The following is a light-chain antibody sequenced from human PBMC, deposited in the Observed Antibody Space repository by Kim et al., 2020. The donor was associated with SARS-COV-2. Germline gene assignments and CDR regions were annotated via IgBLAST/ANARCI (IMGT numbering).Light chain of an antibody. J-gene: IGKJ1*01. CDR1: QGISSY. Sequence: ASIGDRVTITCRASQGISSYLAWYQQKPGKAPKLLIYAASTLQSGVPSRFSGSGSGTEFTLTISSLQPEDFATDYCQQFNSYPWSFGQGTKVDIK. CDR3: QQFNSYPWS. V-gene: IGKV1-9*01. CDR2: AAS.